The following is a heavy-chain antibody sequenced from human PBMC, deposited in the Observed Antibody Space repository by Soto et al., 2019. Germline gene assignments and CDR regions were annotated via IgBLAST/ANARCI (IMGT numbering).Heavy chain of an antibody. CDR2: ISYDGNSK. CDR1: GFSFTSFG. D-gene: IGHD4-17*01. Sequence: QMQLVESGGGVVQPGRSLRLSCAASGFSFTSFGIHWVRQAPGKGLEWVALISYDGNSKFYSDSVKGRFAVSRDNSKKKVYLQMNSLRTEDTAVYYCAILPTVTTTSDYWGQGTLVTVSS. CDR3: AILPTVTTTSDY. J-gene: IGHJ4*02. V-gene: IGHV3-30*03.